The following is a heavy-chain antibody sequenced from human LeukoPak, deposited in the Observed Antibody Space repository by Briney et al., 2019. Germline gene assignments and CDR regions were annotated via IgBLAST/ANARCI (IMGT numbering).Heavy chain of an antibody. V-gene: IGHV3-48*03. J-gene: IGHJ6*04. CDR3: ARDGTPIYSSGWVYMDV. D-gene: IGHD6-25*01. CDR2: ISSSGSTI. Sequence: GGCLRLSCAASGFTFSSYEMNSVRQAPGKGLEWVSYISSSGSTIYYADSVEGRFTISRDNAKNSLYLQMNSLRGEDTAVYYCARDGTPIYSSGWVYMDVWGKGTTVTISS. CDR1: GFTFSSYE.